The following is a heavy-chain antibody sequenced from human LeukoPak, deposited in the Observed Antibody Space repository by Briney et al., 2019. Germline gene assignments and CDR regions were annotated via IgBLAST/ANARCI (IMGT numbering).Heavy chain of an antibody. CDR2: ITGSGDST. CDR3: ARGGYGDYHGATPIDY. Sequence: QPGGSLRLSCAASGFPFSTYAMTWVRQAPGKGLEWVSSITGSGDSTHYPDSVKGRFTISRHNSKNTLYLQMNSLRAEDTAVYYCARGGYGDYHGATPIDYWGQGTLVTVSS. J-gene: IGHJ4*02. D-gene: IGHD4-17*01. V-gene: IGHV3-23*01. CDR1: GFPFSTYA.